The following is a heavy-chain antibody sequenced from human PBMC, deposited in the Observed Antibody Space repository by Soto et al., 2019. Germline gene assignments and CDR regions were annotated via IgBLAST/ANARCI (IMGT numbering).Heavy chain of an antibody. CDR2: INHSGST. CDR1: GGSFSGYY. J-gene: IGHJ4*02. D-gene: IGHD4-17*01. CDR3: ARHDYGGNLYYFDY. Sequence: SETLSLTCAVYGGSFSGYYWSWIRQPPGKGLEWIGEINHSGSTNYNPSLKSRVTISVDTSKNQFSLKLSSVTAADTAVYYCARHDYGGNLYYFDYWGQGTLVTISS. V-gene: IGHV4-34*01.